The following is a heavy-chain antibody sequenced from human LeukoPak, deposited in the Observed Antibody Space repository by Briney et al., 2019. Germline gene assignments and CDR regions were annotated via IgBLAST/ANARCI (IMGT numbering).Heavy chain of an antibody. V-gene: IGHV1-2*02. CDR3: ARAAAIPTDDAFDI. D-gene: IGHD1-1*01. CDR2: INPKSGGT. CDR1: GYTFTGYY. Sequence: ASVTVSCKASGYTFTGYYLHWVRQAPGQGLECLGWINPKSGGTNYAQNFQGRVTMTRDTSISTAYMELSRLRSDDTAVYYCARAAAIPTDDAFDIWGQGTMVTVSS. J-gene: IGHJ3*02.